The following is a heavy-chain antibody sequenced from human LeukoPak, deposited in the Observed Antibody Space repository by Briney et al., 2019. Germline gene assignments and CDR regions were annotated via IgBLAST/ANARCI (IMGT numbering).Heavy chain of an antibody. J-gene: IGHJ4*02. CDR1: GFTFSSYW. CDR3: AGYDSSGYYSTYFDY. D-gene: IGHD3-22*01. Sequence: GGSLRLSCAASGFTFSSYWMHWVRHAPGKGLVWVSRINSDGSSTSYADSVKGRFTISRDNAKNTLYLQMNSLRAEDTAVYYCAGYDSSGYYSTYFDYWGQGTLVTVSS. CDR2: INSDGSST. V-gene: IGHV3-74*01.